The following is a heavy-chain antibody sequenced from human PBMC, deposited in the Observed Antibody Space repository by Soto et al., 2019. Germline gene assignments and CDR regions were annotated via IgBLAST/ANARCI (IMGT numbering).Heavy chain of an antibody. D-gene: IGHD2-2*01. CDR3: ATSPNFYCSSYHCYKYYFDY. CDR2: ISYDGSDK. J-gene: IGHJ4*02. CDR1: GFTFNTFG. V-gene: IGHV3-30*03. Sequence: QEQLVESGGGVVLPGRSLRLSCAASGFTFNTFGMHWVRQAPGKGLEWVAVISYDGSDKYYSDSVRGRFTISRDNSMNTLYLQMNSLRTEDTAVYYCATSPNFYCSSYHCYKYYFDYWGQGPLVTVSS.